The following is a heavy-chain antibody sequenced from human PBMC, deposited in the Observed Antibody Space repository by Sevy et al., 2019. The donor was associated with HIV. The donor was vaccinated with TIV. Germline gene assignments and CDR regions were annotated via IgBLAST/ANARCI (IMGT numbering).Heavy chain of an antibody. V-gene: IGHV3-23*01. J-gene: IGHJ4*02. D-gene: IGHD1-26*01. CDR3: VKVKWGVGATGGDFDS. CDR1: GLTFYSYA. CDR2: VSGSGAST. Sequence: GGSLRLSCVASGLTFYSYAMSWVRQAPGKGLEWVSGVSGSGASTFYADSVKGRFTISRDNSKNTLHLQMNILRAEDTAVYYCVKVKWGVGATGGDFDSWGQGALVTVSS.